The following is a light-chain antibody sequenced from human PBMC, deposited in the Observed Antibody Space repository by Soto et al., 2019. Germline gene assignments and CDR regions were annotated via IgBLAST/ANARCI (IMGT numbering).Light chain of an antibody. J-gene: IGLJ1*01. CDR2: RNN. CDR1: SSNIGSEY. Sequence: QSVLTQPPSASGTPGQRVTISCSGSSSNIGSEYVVWYQHLPGTAPKLLIYRNNQRPSGVPDRFAGSKSGTSASLAISGLRSEDEADYYCSSYATSDTFVFGTGTKLTVL. V-gene: IGLV1-47*01. CDR3: SSYATSDTFV.